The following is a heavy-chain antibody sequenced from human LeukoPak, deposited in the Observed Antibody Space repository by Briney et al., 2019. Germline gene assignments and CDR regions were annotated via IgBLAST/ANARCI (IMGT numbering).Heavy chain of an antibody. CDR1: GYTFTSYY. Sequence: ASVKVSCKASGYTFTSYYMHWVRQAPGQGLEWMGWISAYNGNTNYAQKLQGRVTMTTDTSTSTAYMELRSLRSDDTAVYYCARVGDSSSWYSLDPWGQGTLVTVSS. V-gene: IGHV1-18*04. CDR2: ISAYNGNT. CDR3: ARVGDSSSWYSLDP. J-gene: IGHJ5*02. D-gene: IGHD6-13*01.